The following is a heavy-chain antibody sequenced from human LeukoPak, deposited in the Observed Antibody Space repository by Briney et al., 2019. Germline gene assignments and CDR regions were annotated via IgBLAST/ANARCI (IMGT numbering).Heavy chain of an antibody. CDR2: ISWNSGSI. V-gene: IGHV3-9*01. J-gene: IGHJ3*02. CDR3: AKGGTGYHDAFDI. CDR1: GFSFDDYG. D-gene: IGHD3/OR15-3a*01. Sequence: GGSLRLSCVAPGFSFDDYGMHWVRKAPGKGLEWVSGISWNSGSIGYAGSVKGRFTISRDNAKNSLYLQMNSLRPEDTALYYCAKGGTGYHDAFDIWGQGTVVTVSS.